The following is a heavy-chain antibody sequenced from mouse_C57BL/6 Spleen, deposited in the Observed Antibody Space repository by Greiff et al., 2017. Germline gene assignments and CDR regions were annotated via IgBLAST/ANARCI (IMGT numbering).Heavy chain of an antibody. Sequence: EVKLMESGGDLVKPGGSLKLSCAASGFTFSSYGMSWVRQTPDKRLEWVATISSGGSYTYYPDSVKGRFTISRDNAKNTLYPQMSSLKSEDTAMYYCARRDDYDWFAYWGQGTLVTVSA. V-gene: IGHV5-6*01. CDR1: GFTFSSYG. J-gene: IGHJ3*01. CDR2: ISSGGSYT. CDR3: ARRDDYDWFAY. D-gene: IGHD2-4*01.